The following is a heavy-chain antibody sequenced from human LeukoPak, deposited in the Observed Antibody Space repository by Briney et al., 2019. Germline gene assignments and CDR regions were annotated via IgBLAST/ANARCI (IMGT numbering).Heavy chain of an antibody. CDR1: GITLSNYG. J-gene: IGHJ4*02. CDR2: ISDSGGNT. Sequence: GGSLRLSCAVSGITLSNYGMSWVRQAPGKGLEWVAGISDSGGNTKYADSVKGRFTISRDNPKNTLYLQMNSLRAEDTAVYFCAKRGIVIRAVIIVGFHKEAYYFDDWGQGALVTVSS. CDR3: AKRGIVIRAVIIVGFHKEAYYFDD. V-gene: IGHV3-23*01. D-gene: IGHD3-10*01.